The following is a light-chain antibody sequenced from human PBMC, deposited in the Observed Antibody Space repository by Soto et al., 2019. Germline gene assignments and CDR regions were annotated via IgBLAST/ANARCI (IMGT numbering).Light chain of an antibody. CDR1: QSITDW. CDR2: KAS. CDR3: QYWDDYSGT. V-gene: IGKV1-5*03. J-gene: IGKJ1*01. Sequence: DIQMTQSPSTLSASVGDRVTITCRASQSITDWLPWYQQKPGKAPKFLIYKASNLEGGVPSRFSGSGSGTEFTLTISSVQPDDFATYYCQYWDDYSGTFGQGTKVEIK.